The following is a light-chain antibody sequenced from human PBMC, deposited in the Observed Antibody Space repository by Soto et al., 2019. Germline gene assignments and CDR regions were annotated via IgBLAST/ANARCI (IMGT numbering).Light chain of an antibody. Sequence: DIQMTQSPSSLSASVGDTVTITCRASQAIRNDLGWYQQKPGEAPKRLIYAASYLQDGVPSRFSGSGSGTEFTFTISRLQPEDFGSYYCLQHHSSPYTFGQVTKMEI. CDR1: QAIRND. CDR2: AAS. V-gene: IGKV1-17*01. J-gene: IGKJ2*01. CDR3: LQHHSSPYT.